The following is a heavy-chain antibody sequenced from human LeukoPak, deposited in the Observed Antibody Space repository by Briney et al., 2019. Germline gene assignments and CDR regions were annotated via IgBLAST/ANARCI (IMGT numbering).Heavy chain of an antibody. CDR3: ARVSVVYGMDV. V-gene: IGHV4-59*01. CDR2: MYYTGST. CDR1: GGSISSDY. J-gene: IGHJ6*02. Sequence: SETLSLTCSVSGGSISSDYWAWIRQPPGKGLEWIGYMYYTGSTNYNPSLKSRVTISLATSKDQFSLKLSSVTAADTAVYYCARVSVVYGMDVWGRGTTVTVSS.